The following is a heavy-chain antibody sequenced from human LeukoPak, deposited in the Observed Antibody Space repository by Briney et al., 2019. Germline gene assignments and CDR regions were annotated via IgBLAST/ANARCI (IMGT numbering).Heavy chain of an antibody. D-gene: IGHD1-26*01. CDR1: NNWESICY. Sequence: SEPLALTCKVSNNWESICYKLWIRNPPGKGVEGMRVDFYSGSTNYTPSLKSRVTISVDTSKNQFSLKLSSVTAADTAVYYCARVFSEGAMIAWDAFDTWGQGTMVTVSS. J-gene: IGHJ3*02. CDR3: ARVFSEGAMIAWDAFDT. V-gene: IGHV4-59*02. CDR2: DFYSGST.